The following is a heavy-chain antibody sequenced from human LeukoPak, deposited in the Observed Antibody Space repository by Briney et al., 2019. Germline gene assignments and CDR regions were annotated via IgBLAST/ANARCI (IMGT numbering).Heavy chain of an antibody. CDR1: GGSISSGGYS. J-gene: IGHJ3*02. CDR2: IYHTGST. V-gene: IGHV4-30-2*01. CDR3: ATNVEVRGAFDI. D-gene: IGHD5-12*01. Sequence: PSETLSLTCAVSGGSISSGGYSWSWIRQPPGKGLEWIGYIYHTGSTYYSPSLERRINISVDRSKNQFWLKVSSVTAEDTEGYYCATNVEVRGAFDIWGQGTMVTVSS.